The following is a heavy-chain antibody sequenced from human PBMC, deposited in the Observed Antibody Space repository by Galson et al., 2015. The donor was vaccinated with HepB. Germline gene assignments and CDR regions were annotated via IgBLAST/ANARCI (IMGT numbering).Heavy chain of an antibody. D-gene: IGHD3-10*01. CDR1: GDSVSSNTAA. CDR3: AREPYGSGSADHWFDP. CDR2: TYYKSKWNN. Sequence: CAISGDSVSSNTAAWSRVRQSPSRGLEWLGRTYYKSKWNNDYAVSVKSRIAINPDTSKSQFSLQLNSVTPEDTAVYYCAREPYGSGSADHWFDPWGQGILVTVSS. J-gene: IGHJ5*02. V-gene: IGHV6-1*01.